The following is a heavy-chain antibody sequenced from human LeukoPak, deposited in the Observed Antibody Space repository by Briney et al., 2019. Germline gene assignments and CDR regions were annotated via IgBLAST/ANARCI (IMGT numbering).Heavy chain of an antibody. D-gene: IGHD3-22*01. Sequence: ASVKVSCKASGGTFSSYAISWVRQAPGQGLEWMGWISAYNGNTNYAQKLQGRVTMTTDTSTSTAYMELRSLRSDDTAVYYCARVPYYDSSEGWFDPWGQGTLVTVSS. CDR2: ISAYNGNT. V-gene: IGHV1-18*01. J-gene: IGHJ5*02. CDR1: GGTFSSYA. CDR3: ARVPYYDSSEGWFDP.